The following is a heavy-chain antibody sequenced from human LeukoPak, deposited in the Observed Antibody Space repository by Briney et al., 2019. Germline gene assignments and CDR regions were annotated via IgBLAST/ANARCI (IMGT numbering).Heavy chain of an antibody. CDR3: ARIAAAENYFDY. CDR2: INPNSGGT. V-gene: IGHV1-2*04. Sequence: ASVKVSCKASGYTFTGYYMHWVRQALGQGLEWMGWINPNSGGTNYAQKFQGWVTMTRDTSISTAYMELSRLRSDDTAVYYCARIAAAENYFDYWGQGTLVTVSS. J-gene: IGHJ4*02. CDR1: GYTFTGYY. D-gene: IGHD6-13*01.